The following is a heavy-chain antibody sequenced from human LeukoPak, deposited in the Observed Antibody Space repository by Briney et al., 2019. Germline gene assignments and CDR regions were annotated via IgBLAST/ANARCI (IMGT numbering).Heavy chain of an antibody. CDR2: ISGGGDKT. D-gene: IGHD3-22*01. CDR3: ARDTYYYDSSGLQGYFDY. J-gene: IGHJ4*02. Sequence: GGSLRLSCAASGFTFSNYVMSWVRQAPGRGLEWVSGISGGGDKTYYADSVKGRFTISRDNSKNTLYLQMNSLRAEDTAVYYCARDTYYYDSSGLQGYFDYWGQGTLVTVSS. CDR1: GFTFSNYV. V-gene: IGHV3-23*01.